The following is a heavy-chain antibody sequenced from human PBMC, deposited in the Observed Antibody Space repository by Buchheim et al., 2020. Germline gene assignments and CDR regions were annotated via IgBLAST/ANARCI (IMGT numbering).Heavy chain of an antibody. J-gene: IGHJ4*02. CDR1: GFTFSSYA. V-gene: IGHV3-23*01. CDR3: AREGRDILTGLDY. CDR2: ISGSGGST. Sequence: EVQLLESGGGLVQPGGSLRLSCAASGFTFSSYAMSWVRQAPGKGLEWVSAISGSGGSTYYADSVKGRFTISSDNAKNSLYLQMNSLRAEDKGVYYCAREGRDILTGLDYWGQGTL. D-gene: IGHD3-9*01.